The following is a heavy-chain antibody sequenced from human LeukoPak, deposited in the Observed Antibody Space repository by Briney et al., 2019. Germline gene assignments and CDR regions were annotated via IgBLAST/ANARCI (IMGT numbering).Heavy chain of an antibody. CDR3: AKDHAIVVVPAASYDY. CDR1: GFTFSSYA. Sequence: GGSLRLSCAASGFTFSSYAMSWVRQAPGKGLEWVSANSGSGGSTYYADSVKGRFTISRDNSKNTLYLQMNSLRAEDTAVYYCAKDHAIVVVPAASYDYWGQGTLVTVSS. J-gene: IGHJ4*02. D-gene: IGHD2-2*01. V-gene: IGHV3-23*01. CDR2: NSGSGGST.